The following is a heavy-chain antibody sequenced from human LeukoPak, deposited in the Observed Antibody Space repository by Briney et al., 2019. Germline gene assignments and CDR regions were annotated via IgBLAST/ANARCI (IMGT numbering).Heavy chain of an antibody. CDR2: INPNSGGT. V-gene: IGHV1-2*02. J-gene: IGHJ4*02. CDR1: GYTFTGYY. CDR3: ARDTYYYDSSGYYPELDY. D-gene: IGHD3-22*01. Sequence: ASVKVSCKASGYTFTGYYMHWVRQVPGQGLEWMGWINPNSGGTNYAQKFQGRVTMTRDTSISTAYMELSRLRSDDTAVYYCARDTYYYDSSGYYPELDYWGQGTLVTVSS.